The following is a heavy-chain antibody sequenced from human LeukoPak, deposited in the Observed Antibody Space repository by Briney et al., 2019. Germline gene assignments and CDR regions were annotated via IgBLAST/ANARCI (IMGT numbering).Heavy chain of an antibody. D-gene: IGHD1-1*01. CDR1: GGSFSGYY. Sequence: PSESLSLTCAVYGGSFSGYYWSWIRQPPGRGLEWIGEINHSGSTNYNPSLKSRVTISVDTSKNQFSLKLSSVTAADTAVYYCARGDPTAFDNWNGGAYFDYWGQGTLVTVSS. J-gene: IGHJ4*02. CDR2: INHSGST. CDR3: ARGDPTAFDNWNGGAYFDY. V-gene: IGHV4-34*01.